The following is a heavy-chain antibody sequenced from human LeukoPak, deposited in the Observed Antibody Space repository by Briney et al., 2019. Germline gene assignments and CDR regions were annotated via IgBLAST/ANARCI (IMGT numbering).Heavy chain of an antibody. D-gene: IGHD3-22*01. CDR2: IYYSGST. CDR1: GGSISSYY. CDR3: ARFPFFDSSGYSPGAFDI. V-gene: IGHV4-59*01. Sequence: PSETLSLTCTVSGGSISSYYWSWIRQPPGKGLEWIGYIYYSGSTNYNPSLKSRVTISVDTSKNQFSLKLSSVTAADTAVYYCARFPFFDSSGYSPGAFDIWGQGTMVTVSS. J-gene: IGHJ3*02.